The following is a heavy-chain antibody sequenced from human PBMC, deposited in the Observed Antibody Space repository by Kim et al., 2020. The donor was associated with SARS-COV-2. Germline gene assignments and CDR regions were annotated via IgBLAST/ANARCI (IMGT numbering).Heavy chain of an antibody. D-gene: IGHD3-22*01. Sequence: RVTLSVDTSKNQFSLKLSSVTAADTAVYYCARDPRMYYYDSSGYYYGFDYWGQGTLVTVSS. V-gene: IGHV4-34*01. J-gene: IGHJ4*02. CDR3: ARDPRMYYYDSSGYYYGFDY.